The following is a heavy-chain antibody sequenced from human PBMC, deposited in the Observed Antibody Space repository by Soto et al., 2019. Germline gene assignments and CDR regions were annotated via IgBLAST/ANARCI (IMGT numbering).Heavy chain of an antibody. CDR2: MYNTGST. D-gene: IGHD2-21*02. V-gene: IGHV4-59*01. Sequence: SETLSLTCTVSGGFISGYYWSWIRQPPGKGLEWIGYMYNTGSTVYNPSFKSRVTISVDTSKNQFSLKLNSVTAADTAVYYCARLGGYYQAFDQWGQGSLVTVSS. CDR1: GGFISGYY. J-gene: IGHJ4*02. CDR3: ARLGGYYQAFDQ.